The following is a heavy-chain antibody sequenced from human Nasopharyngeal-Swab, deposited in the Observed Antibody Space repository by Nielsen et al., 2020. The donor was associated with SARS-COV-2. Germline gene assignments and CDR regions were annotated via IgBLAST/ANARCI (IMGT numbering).Heavy chain of an antibody. CDR1: GFTFCHYF. CDR3: ASEPGGMAAHGKHLDP. J-gene: IGHJ5*02. CDR2: ITPSGGAT. V-gene: IGHV1-46*01. Sequence: ASVKVSCKASGFTFCHYFMHWVRQAPGQGLEWMGVITPSGGATNYARKFRGRVTMTRDTSTSTVYLDLSSLKSEDTAVYFCASEPGGMAAHGKHLDPWGQGTLVTVSS. D-gene: IGHD6-25*01.